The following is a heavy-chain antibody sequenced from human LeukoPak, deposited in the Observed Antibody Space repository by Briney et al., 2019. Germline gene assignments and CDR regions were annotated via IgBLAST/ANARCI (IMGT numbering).Heavy chain of an antibody. CDR3: ARGQFFGVVIMSYYYYGMDV. CDR2: IIPILGIA. CDR1: GGTFSSYA. Sequence: SVKVSCRASGGTFSSYAISWVRQAPGQGLEWMGRIIPILGIANYAQKFQGRVTITADKSTSTAYMELSSLRSEGTAVYYCARGQFFGVVIMSYYYYGMDVWGQGTTVTVSS. J-gene: IGHJ6*02. D-gene: IGHD3-3*01. V-gene: IGHV1-69*04.